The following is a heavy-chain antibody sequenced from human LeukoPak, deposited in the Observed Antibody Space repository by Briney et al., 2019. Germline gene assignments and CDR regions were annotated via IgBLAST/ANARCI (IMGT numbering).Heavy chain of an antibody. J-gene: IGHJ6*03. D-gene: IGHD5-18*01. CDR3: ARERGGYSYGLIYYYYYMDV. Sequence: SETLSLTCAVYGGSFSGYYWSWIRQPPGKGLEWIGEINHSGSTNYNPSPKSRVTISVDTSKNQFSLKLSSVTAADTAVYYCARERGGYSYGLIYYYYYMDVWGKGTTVTVSS. CDR2: INHSGST. V-gene: IGHV4-34*01. CDR1: GGSFSGYY.